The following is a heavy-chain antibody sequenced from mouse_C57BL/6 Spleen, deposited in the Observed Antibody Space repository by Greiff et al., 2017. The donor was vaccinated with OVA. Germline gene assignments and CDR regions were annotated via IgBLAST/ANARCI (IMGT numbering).Heavy chain of an antibody. CDR2: ISSGGSYT. D-gene: IGHD2-5*01. Sequence: EVQVVESGGDLVKPGGSLKLSCAASGFTFSSYGMSWVRQTPDKRLEWVATISSGGSYTYYPDSVKGRFTISRDNAKNTLYLQMSSLKSEDTAMYYCARHEDYSNLAWFAYWGRGTLVTVSA. J-gene: IGHJ3*01. CDR3: ARHEDYSNLAWFAY. V-gene: IGHV5-6*01. CDR1: GFTFSSYG.